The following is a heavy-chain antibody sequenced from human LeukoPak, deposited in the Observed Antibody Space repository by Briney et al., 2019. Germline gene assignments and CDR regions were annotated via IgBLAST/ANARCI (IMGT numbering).Heavy chain of an antibody. Sequence: GGSLRLSCAASGFTFSSYEMNWVRQAPGKGLEWVSYISSSGSTIYYADSVKGRFTISSDNAKDSLYLQMNSLRAEDTAVYYCARQRYQRDAFDIWGQGTKVTVSS. CDR1: GFTFSSYE. CDR2: ISSSGSTI. CDR3: ARQRYQRDAFDI. V-gene: IGHV3-48*03. D-gene: IGHD2-2*01. J-gene: IGHJ3*02.